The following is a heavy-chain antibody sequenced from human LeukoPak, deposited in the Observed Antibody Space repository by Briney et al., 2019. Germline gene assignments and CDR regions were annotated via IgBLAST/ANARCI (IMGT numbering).Heavy chain of an antibody. D-gene: IGHD2-15*01. CDR3: ARDDEAASFGY. Sequence: SETLSLTCTVSGGSVSSGSYYWSWIRQPPGKGLEWIGYIYYSGSTNYNPSLKSRVTISVDTSKNQFSLKLSSVTAADTAVYYCARDDEAASFGYWGQGTLVTVSS. V-gene: IGHV4-61*01. J-gene: IGHJ4*02. CDR1: GGSVSSGSYY. CDR2: IYYSGST.